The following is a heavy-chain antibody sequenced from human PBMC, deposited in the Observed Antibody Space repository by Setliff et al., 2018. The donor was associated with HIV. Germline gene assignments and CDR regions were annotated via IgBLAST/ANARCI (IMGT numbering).Heavy chain of an antibody. CDR3: ATPISITSGSAFDY. CDR1: GYTFTNYW. V-gene: IGHV5-51*01. D-gene: IGHD2-2*01. Sequence: PGESLKISCKASGYTFTNYWIGWVRQTPGNGLEWMGIIYPGDSDTKYSPSFQGQVTLSVDKSISTAYLQWSSLKASDTAMYYCATPISITSGSAFDYWGQGTLVTVSS. CDR2: IYPGDSDT. J-gene: IGHJ4*02.